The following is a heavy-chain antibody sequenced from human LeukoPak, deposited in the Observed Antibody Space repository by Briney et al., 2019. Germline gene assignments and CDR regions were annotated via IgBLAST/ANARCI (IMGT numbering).Heavy chain of an antibody. V-gene: IGHV3-64*02. J-gene: IGHJ6*03. CDR2: ISSNGGST. CDR1: GFTFSSYE. CDR3: ARNGAPGDYYYMDV. D-gene: IGHD4-17*01. Sequence: TGGSLRLSCAASGFTFSSYEMNWVRQAPGKGLEYVSAISSNGGSTNYADSVKGRFTISRDNSKNTLYLQMGSLRDEDMAMYYCARNGAPGDYYYMDVWGNGTTVTISS.